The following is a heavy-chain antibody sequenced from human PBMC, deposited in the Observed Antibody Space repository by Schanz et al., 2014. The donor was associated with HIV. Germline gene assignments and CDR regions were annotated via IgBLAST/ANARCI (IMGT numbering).Heavy chain of an antibody. CDR2: ISWNSGNI. Sequence: ELQLVESGGGLVQPGKSLRLSCAAAGFKFDDYGMHWVRQAPGKGLEWVAGISWNSGNIGYGDSVKGRFTISRDNARNSLSLQMNSLRVEDTALFYCARRRADQKTFDYWGQGALVTVSS. V-gene: IGHV3-9*01. D-gene: IGHD2-2*01. J-gene: IGHJ4*02. CDR3: ARRRADQKTFDY. CDR1: GFKFDDYG.